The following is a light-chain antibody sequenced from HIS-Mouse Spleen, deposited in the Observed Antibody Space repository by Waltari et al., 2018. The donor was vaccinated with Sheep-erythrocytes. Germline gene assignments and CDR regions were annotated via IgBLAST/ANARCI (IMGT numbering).Light chain of an antibody. CDR1: SSDVGGYNY. J-gene: IGLJ1*01. CDR3: CSYAGSYNHV. V-gene: IGLV2-11*01. Sequence: SALTQPRSVSGSPGQSVTISCTGTSSDVGGYNYVSWYQQHPGKAPKLMISDVSKRPSGVPDRFSGSKSGNTASLTISGLQAEDEADYYCCSYAGSYNHVFATGTKVTVL. CDR2: DVS.